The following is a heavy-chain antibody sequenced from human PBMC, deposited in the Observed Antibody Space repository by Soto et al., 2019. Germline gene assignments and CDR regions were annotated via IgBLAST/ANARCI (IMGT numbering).Heavy chain of an antibody. CDR2: IIPTFGTA. J-gene: IGHJ5*02. Sequence: SVRASYRPSGGNCSSRSTPYLRQAPGQGLEWMGGIIPTFGTANYAQKFQGRVTITADESTSTAYMELSSLRSEDTAVYYCARDNLLSPYTYYYDSSGYYHNWFDPWGQGTLVTVSS. V-gene: IGHV1-69*13. CDR1: GGNCSSRS. D-gene: IGHD3-22*01. CDR3: ARDNLLSPYTYYYDSSGYYHNWFDP.